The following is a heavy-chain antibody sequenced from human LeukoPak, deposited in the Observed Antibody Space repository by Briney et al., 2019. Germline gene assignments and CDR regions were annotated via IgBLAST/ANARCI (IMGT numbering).Heavy chain of an antibody. J-gene: IGHJ3*02. Sequence: SVKVSCKASGYTFSTYPMNWVRQAPGQGLEWMGGIIPIFGTANYAQKFQGRVTITADESTSTAYMELSSLGSEDTAVYYCARSSYNYYDSSGYYSAFDIWGQGTMVTVSS. CDR2: IIPIFGTA. D-gene: IGHD3-22*01. V-gene: IGHV1-69*13. CDR3: ARSSYNYYDSSGYYSAFDI. CDR1: GYTFSTYP.